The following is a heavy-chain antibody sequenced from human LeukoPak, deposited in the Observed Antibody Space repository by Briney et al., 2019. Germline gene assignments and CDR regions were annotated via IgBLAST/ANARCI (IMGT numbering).Heavy chain of an antibody. J-gene: IGHJ4*02. D-gene: IGHD3-10*01. CDR2: IYPGDSDT. V-gene: IGHV5-51*01. Sequence: GESLKISCKGSGSSFTTYWIGWGRQRPGKGLGGREIIYPGDSDTRYSPSFQGQVTISADKSISTAYLQWRSLKASDTAMYYCARGYYGSGSYPADYWGQGTLVTVSS. CDR1: GSSFTTYW. CDR3: ARGYYGSGSYPADY.